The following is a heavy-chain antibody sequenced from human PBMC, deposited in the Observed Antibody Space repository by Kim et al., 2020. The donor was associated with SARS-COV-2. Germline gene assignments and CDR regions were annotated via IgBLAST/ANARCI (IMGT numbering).Heavy chain of an antibody. CDR2: INSDGSST. CDR1: GFTFSSYW. D-gene: IGHD5-18*01. V-gene: IGHV3-74*01. Sequence: GGSLRLSCAASGFTFSSYWMHWVRQAPGKGLVWVSRINSDGSSTSYADSVKGRFTISRDNAKNTLYLQMNSLRAEDTAVYYCARGWQLWGGIDIWGQGTMVTVSS. J-gene: IGHJ3*02. CDR3: ARGWQLWGGIDI.